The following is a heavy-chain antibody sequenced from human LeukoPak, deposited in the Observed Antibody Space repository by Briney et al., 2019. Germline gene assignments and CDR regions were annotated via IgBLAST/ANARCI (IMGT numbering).Heavy chain of an antibody. Sequence: PSETLSLTCTVSGGSISSYYWSWIRQPPGKGLEWIGYIYYSGSTNYNPSLKSRVTISVDTSKNQISLKLSSVTAADTAVYYCARFSPNYYGSGSSRYYFDYWGQGTLVTVSS. CDR1: GGSISSYY. CDR3: ARFSPNYYGSGSSRYYFDY. V-gene: IGHV4-59*01. D-gene: IGHD3-10*01. J-gene: IGHJ4*02. CDR2: IYYSGST.